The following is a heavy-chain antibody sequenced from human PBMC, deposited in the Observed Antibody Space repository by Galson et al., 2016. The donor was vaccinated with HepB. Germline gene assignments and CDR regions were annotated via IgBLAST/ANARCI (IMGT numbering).Heavy chain of an antibody. J-gene: IGHJ3*01. CDR1: GFSFGSFG. CDR2: ISSSVSTI. V-gene: IGHV3-48*02. Sequence: SLRLSCAASGFSFGSFGMSWVRQAPGKGLQWVSYISSSVSTIYYADSVKGRFTISRDNAKNSVYLEMHSLRDDDTAVYYCARELVRSAFDLWGQGTLVTVSS. CDR3: ARELVRSAFDL. D-gene: IGHD6-6*01.